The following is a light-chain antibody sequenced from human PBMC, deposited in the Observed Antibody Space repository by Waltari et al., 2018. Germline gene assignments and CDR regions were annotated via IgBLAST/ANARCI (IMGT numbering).Light chain of an antibody. Sequence: QSVLTQPPSASGTPGQRVPISCSGSSPHIGKNTVNWYQQLPGTAPKLVIYFNDQRPSGVPDRFSGSKSGTSASLAISGLQSEDEADFHCAVWDDSLNGLIFGGGTKLTVL. J-gene: IGLJ2*01. CDR1: SPHIGKNT. CDR2: FND. V-gene: IGLV1-44*01. CDR3: AVWDDSLNGLI.